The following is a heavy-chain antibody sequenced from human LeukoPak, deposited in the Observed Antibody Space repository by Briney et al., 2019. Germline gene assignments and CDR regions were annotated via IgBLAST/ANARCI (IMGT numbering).Heavy chain of an antibody. D-gene: IGHD4-17*01. CDR1: GGSVSSGSYH. CDR2: IYYSGST. V-gene: IGHV4-61*01. Sequence: SQTLSLTCTVSGGSVSSGSYHWSWIRQPPGKGLEYIGYIYYSGSTNYNPSLKSRVTISLDTSKNQFSLNLRSVTAADTAVCYCARRDYALDYWGQGTLVTVSS. CDR3: ARRDYALDY. J-gene: IGHJ4*02.